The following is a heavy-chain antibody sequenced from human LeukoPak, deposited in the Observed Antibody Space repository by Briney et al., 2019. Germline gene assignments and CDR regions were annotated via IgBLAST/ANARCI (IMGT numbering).Heavy chain of an antibody. Sequence: GGFLRLSCAASGFTFSSYGMHWVRQAPGKGLEWVAFIRYDGSNKYYADSVKGRFTISRDNSKNTLYLQMNSLRAEDTAVYYCAKVRSSWSYFDYWGQGTLVTVSS. V-gene: IGHV3-30*02. CDR1: GFTFSSYG. J-gene: IGHJ4*02. D-gene: IGHD6-13*01. CDR3: AKVRSSWSYFDY. CDR2: IRYDGSNK.